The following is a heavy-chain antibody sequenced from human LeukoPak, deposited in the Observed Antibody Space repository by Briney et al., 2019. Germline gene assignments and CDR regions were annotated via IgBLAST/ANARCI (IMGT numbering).Heavy chain of an antibody. CDR2: IIPIFGTA. Sequence: ASVKVSCKASGGTFSSYAISWVRQAPGQGLEWMGGIIPIFGTANYAQKFQGRVTITADESTSTAYMELSSLRTEDTAVYYCARSIPHYYDSSGPNWFDPWGQGTLVTVSS. J-gene: IGHJ5*02. D-gene: IGHD3-22*01. CDR1: GGTFSSYA. V-gene: IGHV1-69*13. CDR3: ARSIPHYYDSSGPNWFDP.